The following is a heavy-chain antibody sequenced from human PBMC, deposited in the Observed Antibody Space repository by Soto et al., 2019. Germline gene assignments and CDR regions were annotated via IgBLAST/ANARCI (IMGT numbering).Heavy chain of an antibody. CDR1: GGSFSGYY. D-gene: IGHD3-16*02. V-gene: IGHV4-34*01. Sequence: SETLSLTCAVYGGSFSGYYWSWIRQPPGKGLEWIGEINHSGSTNYNPSLKSRVTISVDTSKNQFSLKLSSVTAADTAVYYCARGIMITFGGVIVIPGYFDYWGRGTLVTVSS. CDR3: ARGIMITFGGVIVIPGYFDY. J-gene: IGHJ4*02. CDR2: INHSGST.